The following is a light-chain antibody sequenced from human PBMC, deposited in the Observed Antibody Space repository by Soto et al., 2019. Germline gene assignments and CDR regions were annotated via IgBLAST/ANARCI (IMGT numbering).Light chain of an antibody. CDR1: QSISRY. V-gene: IGKV1-39*01. CDR2: VAS. J-gene: IGKJ5*01. CDR3: QQSYGTPIT. Sequence: IQVTNSPSSLSASVGDRVRITCRASQSISRYLNWYQQKPGKAPNLLIYVASSLQSEVPSRFSGSGSGTDFTLTITSLQPEDFATYYCQQSYGTPITFGQGTRLEIK.